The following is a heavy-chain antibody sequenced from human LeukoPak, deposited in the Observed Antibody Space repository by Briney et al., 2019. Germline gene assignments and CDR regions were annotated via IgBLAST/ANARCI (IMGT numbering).Heavy chain of an antibody. Sequence: GGSLRLSCAASGFTFSSYDMSWVRQAPGKGLEWVSGISGSGGRTYYADSVKGRFTISRDNSKNTLYLQMNSLRAEDTAVYYCAKSGYNRFDYWGQGTLVTVSS. CDR3: AKSGYNRFDY. J-gene: IGHJ4*02. CDR1: GFTFSSYD. D-gene: IGHD5-24*01. V-gene: IGHV3-23*01. CDR2: ISGSGGRT.